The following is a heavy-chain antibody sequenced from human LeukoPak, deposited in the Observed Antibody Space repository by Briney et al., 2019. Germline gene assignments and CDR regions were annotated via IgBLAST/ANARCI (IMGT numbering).Heavy chain of an antibody. CDR1: GYTFTGYY. D-gene: IGHD6-19*01. CDR2: INPNSGGT. Sequence: GASVKVSCKASGYTFTGYYMHWVRQAPGQGLEWKGWINPNSGGTNYAQKFQGRVTMTRDTSISTAYMELSRLRSDDTAVYYCAALPRSSGWYGGVDYWGQGTLVTVSS. V-gene: IGHV1-2*02. CDR3: AALPRSSGWYGGVDY. J-gene: IGHJ4*02.